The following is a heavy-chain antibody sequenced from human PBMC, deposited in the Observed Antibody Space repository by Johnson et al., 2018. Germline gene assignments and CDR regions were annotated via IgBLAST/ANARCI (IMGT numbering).Heavy chain of an antibody. Sequence: VQLVQSGAEVKKPGESLKISCKGSGYSFTSYWIGWVRQMPGRGLEWMGVIYPGDSDTRYSPSFQGQVTISADKSITTSYLQWRSLKAPDAAMYFCVRPLDLLTAVDICGQGTVVTFSS. J-gene: IGHJ3*02. V-gene: IGHV5-51*03. CDR3: VRPLDLLTAVDI. CDR2: IYPGDSDT. CDR1: GYSFTSYW. D-gene: IGHD3-9*01.